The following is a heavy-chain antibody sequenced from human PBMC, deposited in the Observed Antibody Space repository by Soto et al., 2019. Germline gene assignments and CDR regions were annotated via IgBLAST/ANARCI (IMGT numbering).Heavy chain of an antibody. CDR1: GGSISSYY. CDR2: IYYSGST. J-gene: IGHJ6*02. D-gene: IGHD6-19*01. Sequence: KPSETLSLTCTVSGGSISSYYWSWIRRPPGKGLEWIGYIYYSGSTNYNPSLKSRVTISVDTSKNQFSLKLSSVTAADTAVYYCARDSRHSSGWYGLGYYYYGMDVWGQGTTVTVSS. CDR3: ARDSRHSSGWYGLGYYYYGMDV. V-gene: IGHV4-59*01.